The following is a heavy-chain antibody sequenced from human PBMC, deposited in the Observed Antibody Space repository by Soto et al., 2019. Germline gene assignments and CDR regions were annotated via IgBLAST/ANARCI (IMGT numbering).Heavy chain of an antibody. J-gene: IGHJ5*02. D-gene: IGHD6-13*01. CDR2: IKQDGSEK. CDR3: ARDSVPDSSRNWFDP. V-gene: IGHV3-7*05. Sequence: PGGSLRLSCAASGFTFSTYWMSWVRQSPGKGLEWVANIKQDGSEKYYVDSVKGRFTISRDNAKNSLYLQMNSLRAEDTAVYYCARDSVPDSSRNWFDPWGQGTLVTVSS. CDR1: GFTFSTYW.